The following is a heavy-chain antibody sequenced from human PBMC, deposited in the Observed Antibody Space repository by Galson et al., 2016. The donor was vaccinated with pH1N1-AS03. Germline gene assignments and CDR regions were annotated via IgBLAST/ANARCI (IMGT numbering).Heavy chain of an antibody. J-gene: IGHJ4*02. Sequence: LRLSCAASGFTFTSYSMNWVRQAPGKGLEWISYIRSSGNPIYYADSVKGRFTISRDNSRNTLYLQMNSLTAEDTAVYYWVRRSPCGTVGTYYFDYWGQGTLVTVSS. CDR3: VRRSPCGTVGTYYFDY. V-gene: IGHV3-48*01. CDR2: IRSSGNPI. CDR1: GFTFTSYS. D-gene: IGHD4-23*01.